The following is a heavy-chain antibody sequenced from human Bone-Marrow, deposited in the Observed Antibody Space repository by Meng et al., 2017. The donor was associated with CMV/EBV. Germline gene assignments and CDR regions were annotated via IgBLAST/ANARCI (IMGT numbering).Heavy chain of an antibody. J-gene: IGHJ4*02. D-gene: IGHD6-13*01. V-gene: IGHV3-30*02. CDR1: GFTFSDYG. CDR2: IRVDGSNT. Sequence: GGSLRLSCAASGFTFSDYGFHWVRQAPGKGLEWVSYIRVDGSNTYYVDSVKGRFTISRDNSKNTLYLQMNNLRIEDTAVYYCARGRGYGRIYWGQGMLVTVSS. CDR3: ARGRGYGRIY.